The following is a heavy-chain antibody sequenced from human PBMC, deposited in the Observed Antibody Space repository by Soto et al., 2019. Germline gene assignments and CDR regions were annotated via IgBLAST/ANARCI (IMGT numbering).Heavy chain of an antibody. CDR1: GFTFSSYA. CDR2: ISGSGGST. D-gene: IGHD3-22*01. CDR3: AKGGGRDYDDSSGYYSQFDY. Sequence: GGSLILSCAASGFTFSSYAMSWVRQAPGKGLEWVSAISGSGGSTYYADSVKGRFTISRDNSKNTLYLQMNSLRAEDTAVYYCAKGGGRDYDDSSGYYSQFDYWGQGTLVTVSS. V-gene: IGHV3-23*01. J-gene: IGHJ4*02.